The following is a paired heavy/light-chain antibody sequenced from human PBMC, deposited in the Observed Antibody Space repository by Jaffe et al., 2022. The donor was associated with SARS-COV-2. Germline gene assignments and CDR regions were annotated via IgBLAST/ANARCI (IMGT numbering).Light chain of an antibody. Sequence: DIVMTQSPLSLPVTPGEPASISCRSSQSLLHSDGYNYLDWYLQKPGQSPQLLIYLTSNRASGVPDRFSGSGSGTDFTLKINRVEADDVGVYYCMQALQTPTFGQGTKLEIK. J-gene: IGKJ2*01. V-gene: IGKV2-28*01. CDR2: LTS. CDR3: MQALQTPT. CDR1: QSLLHSDGYNY.
Heavy chain of an antibody. D-gene: IGHD2-21*01. J-gene: IGHJ4*02. CDR3: ARDGDSRMVEFDS. V-gene: IGHV1-2*02. Sequence: QVQLVQSGAEVKKPGASVRVACKATGFTLSDYYMYWVRQAPGQGLEWMGWIHPKSGGTRYAQKFQGRVSMTRDTSISTIYMELSRLRSDDTAVYYCARDGDSRMVEFDSWGQGTLVTVSS. CDR1: GFTLSDYY. CDR2: IHPKSGGT.